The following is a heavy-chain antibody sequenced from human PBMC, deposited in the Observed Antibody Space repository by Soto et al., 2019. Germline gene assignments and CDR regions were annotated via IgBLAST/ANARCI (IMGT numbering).Heavy chain of an antibody. CDR2: INAGNGNT. D-gene: IGHD1-26*01. CDR3: AREGSYHAFDI. Sequence: ASVKVSCKASGYTFTGYYMHWVRQAPGQRLEWMGWINAGNGNTKYSQKFQGRVTITRDTSASTAYMELSSLRSEDTAVYYCAREGSYHAFDIWGQGTMVTVSS. CDR1: GYTFTGYY. V-gene: IGHV1-3*01. J-gene: IGHJ3*02.